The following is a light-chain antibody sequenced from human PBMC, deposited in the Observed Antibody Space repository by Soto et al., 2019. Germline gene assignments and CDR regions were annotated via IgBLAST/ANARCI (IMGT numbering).Light chain of an antibody. CDR1: ERVSTN. J-gene: IGKJ1*01. CDR2: SAS. V-gene: IGKV3-15*01. CDR3: QQYNNLPPT. Sequence: VMTQAPLTLSLSPGESATLSCRASERVSTNLAWYKQTPGQAPRFVSYSASRRPTDIPVRFRGSGSGAEFTLTISSLQSEDFEIYYCQQYNNLPPTFGQGTKVDI.